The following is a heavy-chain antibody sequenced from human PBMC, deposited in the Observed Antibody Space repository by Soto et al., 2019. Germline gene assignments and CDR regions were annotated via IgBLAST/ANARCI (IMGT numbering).Heavy chain of an antibody. CDR1: GFTFDDYA. D-gene: IGHD6-13*01. Sequence: RLSCAASGFTFDDYAMHWVRQAPGKGLEWVSGISWNSGSIGYADSVKGRFTISRDNAKNSLYLQMNSLRAEDTALYYCAKDRAAGISYYYGMDVWGQGTTVTVSS. J-gene: IGHJ6*02. V-gene: IGHV3-9*01. CDR2: ISWNSGSI. CDR3: AKDRAAGISYYYGMDV.